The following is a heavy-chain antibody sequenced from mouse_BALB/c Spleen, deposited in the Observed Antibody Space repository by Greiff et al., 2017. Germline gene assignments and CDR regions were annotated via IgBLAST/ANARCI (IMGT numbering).Heavy chain of an antibody. D-gene: IGHD2-1*01. CDR2: INPSSGYT. CDR1: GYTFTSYT. Sequence: VQLHQSGAELARPGASVKMSCKASGYTFTSYTMHWVKQRPGQGLEWIGYINPSSGYTNYNQKFKDKATLTADKSSSTAYMQLSSLTSEDSAVYYCARRDYGNYEGIRFDYWGQGTTLTVSS. J-gene: IGHJ2*01. CDR3: ARRDYGNYEGIRFDY. V-gene: IGHV1-4*01.